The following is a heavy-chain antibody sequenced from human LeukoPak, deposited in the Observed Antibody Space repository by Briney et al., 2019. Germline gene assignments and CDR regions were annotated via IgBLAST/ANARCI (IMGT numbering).Heavy chain of an antibody. V-gene: IGHV3-74*01. CDR2: IDSYGSTT. D-gene: IGHD3-10*01. J-gene: IGHJ6*02. CDR1: GFAFSGYA. CDR3: ARDLRGSSYNAMDV. Sequence: GGSLRLSCEASGFAFSGYAMSWVRQAPGKGLVWVSRIDSYGSTTRYADSVKGRFTISRDNAKNTLYLQMNSLRAEDTAVYYCARDLRGSSYNAMDVWGQGTTVTVSS.